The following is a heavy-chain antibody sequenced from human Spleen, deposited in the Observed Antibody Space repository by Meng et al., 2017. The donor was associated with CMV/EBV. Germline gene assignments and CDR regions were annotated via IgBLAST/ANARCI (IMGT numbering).Heavy chain of an antibody. CDR2: IYYSGST. CDR3: ARVRSGGWHFDY. V-gene: IGHV4-31*03. CDR1: GGSINSGAYY. D-gene: IGHD3-10*01. J-gene: IGHJ4*02. Sequence: TVSGGSINSGAYYWNWIRQHPGKGREWIGYIYYSGSTSYNPSLKSRLTVSVDTSNNRFSLKMSSVTAADTAVYYCARVRSGGWHFDYWGRGTLVTVSS.